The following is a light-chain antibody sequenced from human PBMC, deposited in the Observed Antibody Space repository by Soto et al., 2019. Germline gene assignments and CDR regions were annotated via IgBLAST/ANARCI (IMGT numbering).Light chain of an antibody. CDR1: SSDVGGFNS. J-gene: IGLJ1*01. CDR3: YSYAGTNTHV. CDR2: DVT. V-gene: IGLV2-11*01. Sequence: QSALTEPRSVSGPPGQSVTISCTGTSSDVGGFNSVSWYQHHPDKVPKLMIYDVTKRPSGVPFRFSGSKSGNTASLTISGLQADDEADYYCYSYAGTNTHVFGTGTKVTVL.